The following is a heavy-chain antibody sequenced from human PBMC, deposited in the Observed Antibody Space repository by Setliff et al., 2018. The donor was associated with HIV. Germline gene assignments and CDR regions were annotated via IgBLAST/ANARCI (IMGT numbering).Heavy chain of an antibody. V-gene: IGHV4-39*07. J-gene: IGHJ5*01. CDR3: ARGGAVSADFDS. CDR2: IYYDGRT. Sequence: PSETLSLTCTVSGGSINSSTYYWGWIRQPPGKGLEWIGSIYYDGRTFYKPSLKSRLTISVDTSKNQFSLSLNSVTAADTAVYFCARGGAVSADFDSWGQGTLVTVSS. D-gene: IGHD3-16*01. CDR1: GGSINSSTYY.